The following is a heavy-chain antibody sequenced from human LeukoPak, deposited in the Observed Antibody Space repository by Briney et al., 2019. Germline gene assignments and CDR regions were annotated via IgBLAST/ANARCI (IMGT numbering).Heavy chain of an antibody. J-gene: IGHJ6*02. Sequence: ASVKVSCKASGGTFSSFPISWVRQAPGQGLEWMGGIIPIFGTAKYAQKFQGRVTITADESTSTAYMELSSLRSEDTAVYYCATPLSYFWGSYRSSARLHHYGMDVWGQGTTVTVSS. CDR2: IIPIFGTA. CDR3: ATPLSYFWGSYRSSARLHHYGMDV. V-gene: IGHV1-69*13. CDR1: GGTFSSFP. D-gene: IGHD3-16*02.